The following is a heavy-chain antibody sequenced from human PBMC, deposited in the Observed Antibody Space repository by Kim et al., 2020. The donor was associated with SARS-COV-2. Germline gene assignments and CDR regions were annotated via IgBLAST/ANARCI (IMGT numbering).Heavy chain of an antibody. Sequence: GGSLRLSCAASGFTFSSYAIHWVRQAPNKGLEWVAVISYDGSDQYYADSVKGRFTISRDNSKNTLYLQMNSLRAVDTAVYYCAKPLRDGYNCFDYWGQGTLVTVSS. CDR3: AKPLRDGYNCFDY. J-gene: IGHJ4*02. CDR2: ISYDGSDQ. CDR1: GFTFSSYA. V-gene: IGHV3-30*04. D-gene: IGHD5-12*01.